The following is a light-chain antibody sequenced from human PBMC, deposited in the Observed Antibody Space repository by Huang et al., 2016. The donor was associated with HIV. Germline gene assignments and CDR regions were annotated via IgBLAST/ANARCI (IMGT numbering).Light chain of an antibody. V-gene: IGKV3-20*01. CDR3: HHYGATQWA. J-gene: IGKJ1*01. CDR1: QCLDKGF. CDR2: DAS. Sequence: ELVLTQSPGTLSSSPGGAAVISCRASQCLDKGFLALYRQKPGQAPELLIFDASKRPSDIPDRFVGRGSGTDFSLTINGLDPEDFAFYFCHHYGATQWAFGRGTRVEMK.